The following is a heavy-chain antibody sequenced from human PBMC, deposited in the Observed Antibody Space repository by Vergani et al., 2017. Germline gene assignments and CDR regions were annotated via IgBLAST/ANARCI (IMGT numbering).Heavy chain of an antibody. CDR3: ARVAAVVVAGRYMDV. Sequence: QVQLQQWGAGLLKPSETLSLTCAVYGGSFSGYYWSWIRQPPGKGLEWIGEINHSGSTNYNPSLKSRVTISVDTSKNQSSLKLSSVTAADTAVYYCARVAAVVVAGRYMDVWGKGTTVTVS. CDR1: GGSFSGYY. J-gene: IGHJ6*03. D-gene: IGHD2-15*01. CDR2: INHSGST. V-gene: IGHV4-34*01.